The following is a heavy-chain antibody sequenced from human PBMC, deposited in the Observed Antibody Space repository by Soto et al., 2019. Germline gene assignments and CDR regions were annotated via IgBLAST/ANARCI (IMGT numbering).Heavy chain of an antibody. CDR1: GYTFTSYA. CDR3: AREESYGDPTSMDL. Sequence: QVQLVQSGAEEKKPGASVKVSCKASGYTFTSYAMHWVRQAPGQRLEWMGWINAGNGNTKYSQKFQGRVTITRDTSASTANMELSSLRSEDTAVYYCAREESYGDPTSMDLWGQGTTVSVSS. J-gene: IGHJ6*02. D-gene: IGHD4-17*01. V-gene: IGHV1-3*05. CDR2: INAGNGNT.